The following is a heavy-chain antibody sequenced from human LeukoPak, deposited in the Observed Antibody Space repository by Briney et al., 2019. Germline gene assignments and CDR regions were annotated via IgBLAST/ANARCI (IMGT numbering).Heavy chain of an antibody. V-gene: IGHV3-30*03. CDR2: ISYDGSNK. J-gene: IGHJ4*02. CDR3: ARLREITFGGVIGIDY. Sequence: GGSLRLSCAASGFTFSDYYMSWVRQAPGKGLEWVAVISYDGSNKYYADSVKGRFTISRDNSKNTLYLQMNSLRAEDTAVYYCARLREITFGGVIGIDYWGQGTLVTVSS. D-gene: IGHD3-16*02. CDR1: GFTFSDYY.